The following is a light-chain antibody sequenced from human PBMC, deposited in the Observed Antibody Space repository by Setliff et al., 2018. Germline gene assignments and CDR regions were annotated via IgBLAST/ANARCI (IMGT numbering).Light chain of an antibody. V-gene: IGLV1-51*01. Sequence: QSVLTQPPSVSAAPGQKVTISCSGSNSNIGNNYFSWYQNIPGTAPKLVIYENNKRPSGISHRFSGSKSGTSATLDITDLQTGDEADYYCGTWDTSLGAGVFGGGTQRTVL. CDR3: GTWDTSLGAGV. J-gene: IGLJ3*02. CDR2: ENN. CDR1: NSNIGNNY.